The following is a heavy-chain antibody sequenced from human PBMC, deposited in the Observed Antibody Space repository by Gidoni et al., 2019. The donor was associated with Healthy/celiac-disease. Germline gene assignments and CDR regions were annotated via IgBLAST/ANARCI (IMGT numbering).Heavy chain of an antibody. J-gene: IGHJ4*02. CDR2: VNSVGGYT. CDR1: GFTFRSYW. V-gene: IGHV3-74*01. Sequence: EVRLEEAGGGVVEPGGSLRLSCAASGFTFRSYWMHWVRQAPGKGLVWGSRVNSVGGYTSYADSVKGPFTHSRTNAKNTLYLPMNSLRAGDTAVYYCARVTPQAIVVVDWGQGTLVTVSS. D-gene: IGHD2-2*01. CDR3: ARVTPQAIVVVD.